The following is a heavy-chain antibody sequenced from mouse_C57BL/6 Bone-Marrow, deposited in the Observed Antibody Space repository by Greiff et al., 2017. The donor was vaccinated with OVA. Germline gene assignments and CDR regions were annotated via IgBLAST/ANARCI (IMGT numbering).Heavy chain of an antibody. CDR3: ASSYYSNPPFAY. CDR1: GFNIKDYY. J-gene: IGHJ3*01. Sequence: DVKLQESGAELVKPGASVKLSCTASGFNIKDYYMHWVKQRTEQGLEWIGRIDPEDGETKYAPKFQGKATITADKSSNTAYLQRSSLTSEDTSVYYCASSYYSNPPFAYWGQGTLVTVSA. V-gene: IGHV14-2*01. CDR2: IDPEDGET. D-gene: IGHD2-5*01.